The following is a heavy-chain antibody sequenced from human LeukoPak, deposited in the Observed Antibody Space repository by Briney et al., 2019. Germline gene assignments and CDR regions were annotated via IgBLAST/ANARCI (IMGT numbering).Heavy chain of an antibody. D-gene: IGHD3-10*01. CDR1: GFTFNTYN. CDR2: ISSSSSSYI. CDR3: ARAFITMVRGVIITGYYFDY. J-gene: IGHJ4*02. Sequence: GGSLRLSCAASGFTFNTYNMNWARQAPGKGLEWVSSISSSSSSYIYYADSVKGRFTISRDNAKNSLYLQMNSLRAEDTAVYYCARAFITMVRGVIITGYYFDYWGQGTLVTVSS. V-gene: IGHV3-21*01.